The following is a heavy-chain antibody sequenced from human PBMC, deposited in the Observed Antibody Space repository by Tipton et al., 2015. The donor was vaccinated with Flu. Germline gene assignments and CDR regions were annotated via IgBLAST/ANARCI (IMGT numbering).Heavy chain of an antibody. J-gene: IGHJ6*02. V-gene: IGHV3-53*01. Sequence: SLRLSCAASGFTVSNNYMSWVRQAPGKGLEWVSIIYSNGVTKYADSVEGRFTLSRDISRNTLYLQMNNLRADDTALYYCARGDRRGSGYSVYYGMDVWGQGTTVTVPS. CDR1: GFTVSNNY. CDR3: ARGDRRGSGYSVYYGMDV. CDR2: IYSNGVT. D-gene: IGHD5/OR15-5a*01.